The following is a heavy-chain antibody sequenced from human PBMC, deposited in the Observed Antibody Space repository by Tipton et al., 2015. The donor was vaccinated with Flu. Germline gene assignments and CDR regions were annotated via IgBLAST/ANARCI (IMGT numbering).Heavy chain of an antibody. CDR2: IYTSGST. CDR3: ARVSPRRVTAIVVVMLPEGYFDY. J-gene: IGHJ4*02. Sequence: TLSLTCTVSGGSITSGGYYWSWIRQPAGKGLEWIGRIYTSGSTDYNPSLKSRVTIPLDTSKNRFSLKLSSVTAADAAVYYCARVSPRRVTAIVVVMLPEGYFDYWGQGTLVNVSS. D-gene: IGHD3-22*01. V-gene: IGHV4-61*02. CDR1: GGSITSGGYY.